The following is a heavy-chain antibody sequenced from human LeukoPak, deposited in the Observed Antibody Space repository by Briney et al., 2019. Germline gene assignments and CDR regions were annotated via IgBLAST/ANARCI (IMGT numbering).Heavy chain of an antibody. Sequence: RGESLKISFKSSGYSFTNYWIGGVRQMPGKGLEWMGIIYPGDSDTRYSPSFQGQVTISAAKSISTAYLQWSSLKASDTAMYYCARRIAAGTGGYYFDYWGQGTLVTVSS. CDR2: IYPGDSDT. CDR3: ARRIAAGTGGYYFDY. D-gene: IGHD6-13*01. J-gene: IGHJ4*02. CDR1: GYSFTNYW. V-gene: IGHV5-51*01.